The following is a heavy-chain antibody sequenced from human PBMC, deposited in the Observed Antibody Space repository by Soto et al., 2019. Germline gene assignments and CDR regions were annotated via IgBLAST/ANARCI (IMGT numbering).Heavy chain of an antibody. CDR2: IYYSGST. V-gene: IGHV4-39*01. J-gene: IGHJ5*02. Sequence: SETLSLTCTVSGGSISSSSYYWGWIRQPPGKGLEWIGSIYYSGSTYYNPSLKSRVTISVDTSKNQFSLKLSSVTAADTAVYYCARHSFGILWFGSDNWFDPWGQGTLVTVSS. D-gene: IGHD3-10*01. CDR1: GGSISSSSYY. CDR3: ARHSFGILWFGSDNWFDP.